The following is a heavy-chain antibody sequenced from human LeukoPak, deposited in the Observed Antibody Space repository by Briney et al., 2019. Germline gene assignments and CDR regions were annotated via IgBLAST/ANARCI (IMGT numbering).Heavy chain of an antibody. CDR3: AREPRVAKIRVAFDI. J-gene: IGHJ3*02. CDR1: SVSISSYY. D-gene: IGHD5-24*01. CDR2: IYYSART. Sequence: SETLSLTCTVSSVSISSYYWGWLRQPPGKELEWIGNIYYSARTNENTSLKSRMTISGETSRKPFTEKLSSVTAADTALYYCAREPRVAKIRVAFDIWGQETMVTVSS. V-gene: IGHV4-59*01.